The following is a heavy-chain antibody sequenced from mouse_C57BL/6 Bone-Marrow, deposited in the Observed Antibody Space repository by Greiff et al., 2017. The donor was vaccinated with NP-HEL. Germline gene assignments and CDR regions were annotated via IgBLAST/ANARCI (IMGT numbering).Heavy chain of an antibody. V-gene: IGHV1-55*01. Sequence: QVQLQQPGAELVKPGASVKMSCKASGYTFTSYWITWVKQRPGQGLEWIGDIYPGSGSTNYNEKFKSKATLTVDTSSSTAYMQLSSLTSEDSAVYYCAREGLLLRDRHWYFDVWGTGTTVTVSS. D-gene: IGHD1-1*01. CDR1: GYTFTSYW. CDR3: AREGLLLRDRHWYFDV. CDR2: IYPGSGST. J-gene: IGHJ1*03.